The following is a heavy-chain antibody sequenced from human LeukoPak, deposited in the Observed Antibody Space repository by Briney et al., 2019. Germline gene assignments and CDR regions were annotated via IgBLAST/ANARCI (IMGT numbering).Heavy chain of an antibody. Sequence: PGGSLRLSCAASGFTFSNYNMNWVRQDPGKGLEWVSYISSSSSIIYYADSVKGRFTISRDNAKNSLYLQMNSLRAEDRAVYYCARGRPDYFDYWGQGTLVTVSS. V-gene: IGHV3-48*01. CDR3: ARGRPDYFDY. CDR2: ISSSSSII. D-gene: IGHD6-25*01. CDR1: GFTFSNYN. J-gene: IGHJ4*02.